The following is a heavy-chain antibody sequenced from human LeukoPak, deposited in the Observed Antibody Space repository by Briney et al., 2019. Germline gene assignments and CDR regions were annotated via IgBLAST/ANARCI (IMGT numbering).Heavy chain of an antibody. V-gene: IGHV4-4*02. D-gene: IGHD3-22*01. CDR1: GGSISSSNW. J-gene: IGHJ4*02. Sequence: SETLSLTCAVSGGSISSSNWWSWVRQPPGKGLEWIGEIYHSGSTNYNPSLKSRVTISVDKSKNQFSLKLSSVTAADTAVYYCARVSTYYYDSTSAGNFDYWGQGTLVTVSS. CDR2: IYHSGST. CDR3: ARVSTYYYDSTSAGNFDY.